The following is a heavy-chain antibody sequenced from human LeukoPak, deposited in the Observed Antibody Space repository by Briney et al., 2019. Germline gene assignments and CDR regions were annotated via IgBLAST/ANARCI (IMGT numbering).Heavy chain of an antibody. Sequence: SETLSLTCAVYGGSFSGYYWSWIRQPPGKGLEWIGEINHSGSTNYNPSLKSRVTISVDTSKNQFSLKLSSVTAADTAVYYCARGRSTVLMVYATCDYWGQGTLVTVSS. CDR3: ARGRSTVLMVYATCDY. D-gene: IGHD2-8*01. V-gene: IGHV4-34*01. CDR1: GGSFSGYY. CDR2: INHSGST. J-gene: IGHJ4*02.